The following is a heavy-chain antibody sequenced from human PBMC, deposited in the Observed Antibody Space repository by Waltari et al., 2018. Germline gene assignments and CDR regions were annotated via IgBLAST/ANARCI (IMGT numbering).Heavy chain of an antibody. D-gene: IGHD2-2*01. CDR1: GFIFSNYD. CDR2: ITSSGDRI. J-gene: IGHJ5*02. V-gene: IGHV3-23*01. CDR3: AKGPSTRTNWFDP. Sequence: EVQLLESGGGLVQPGGSLRLSCAASGFIFSNYDMSWVRQAPGKGLEWVSVITSSGDRIYDAGSVKGRFTISRDSSKNMLYLQMNSLRADDTAVYYCAKGPSTRTNWFDPWGQGTLVTVSS.